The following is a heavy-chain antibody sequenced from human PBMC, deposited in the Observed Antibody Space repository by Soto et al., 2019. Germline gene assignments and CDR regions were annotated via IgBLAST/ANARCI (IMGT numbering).Heavy chain of an antibody. D-gene: IGHD6-19*01. CDR3: ASGWADQYSSGYYYYGMDV. V-gene: IGHV3-33*01. CDR2: IWYDGSNK. CDR1: GFTFSSYG. Sequence: QLGGSLRLSCAASGFTFSSYGMHWVRQAPGKGLEWVAVIWYDGSNKYYADSVKGRFTISRDNSKNTLYLQMNSLRAEDTAVYYCASGWADQYSSGYYYYGMDVWGQGTTVTVSS. J-gene: IGHJ6*02.